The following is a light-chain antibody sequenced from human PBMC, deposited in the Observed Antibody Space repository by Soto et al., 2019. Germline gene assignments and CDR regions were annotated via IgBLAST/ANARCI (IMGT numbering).Light chain of an antibody. CDR2: SAS. V-gene: IGKV1-16*02. CDR1: QGISTY. Sequence: DIQMTQSPSSVSASVGDRVTITCRASQGISTYLGWYQQKPGKAPKSLIYSASSLQSGVTSKFSGVGSGTEFTLTITDMQPDDGAPYYCEQYYRYPWTFGQGTKVEI. J-gene: IGKJ1*01. CDR3: EQYYRYPWT.